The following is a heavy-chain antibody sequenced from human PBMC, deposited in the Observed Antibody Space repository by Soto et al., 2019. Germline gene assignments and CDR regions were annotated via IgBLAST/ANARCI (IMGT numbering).Heavy chain of an antibody. CDR2: ISYDGSNK. Sequence: GGSLSLSCAASGFTFSSYGMHWVRQAPGKGLEWVAVISYDGSNKYYADSVKGRFTISRDNSKNTLYLQMNSLRAEDTAVYYCAKDPSYNWNYVDYWGQGTLVTVSS. CDR3: AKDPSYNWNYVDY. V-gene: IGHV3-30*18. CDR1: GFTFSSYG. J-gene: IGHJ4*02. D-gene: IGHD1-20*01.